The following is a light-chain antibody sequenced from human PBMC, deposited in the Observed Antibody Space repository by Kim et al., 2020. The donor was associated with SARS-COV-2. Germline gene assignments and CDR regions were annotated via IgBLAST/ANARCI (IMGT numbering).Light chain of an antibody. J-gene: IGLJ2*01. Sequence: QSALTQPPSASGTPGERVTIFCSGRNSNIGSNYVYWYQQLPGTAPRLLIYKNNQRPSGVPDRISGSKSGTSASLAISGLRSEDEADYYCAAWDDRLSGPTFGGGTQLTVL. CDR3: AAWDDRLSGPT. V-gene: IGLV1-47*01. CDR2: KNN. CDR1: NSNIGSNY.